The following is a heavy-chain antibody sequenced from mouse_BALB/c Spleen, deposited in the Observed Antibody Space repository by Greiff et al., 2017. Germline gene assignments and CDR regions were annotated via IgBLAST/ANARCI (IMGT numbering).Heavy chain of an antibody. V-gene: IGHV1-4*02. CDR2: INPSSGYT. CDR1: GYTFTSYT. CDR3: ARGLRLSFDY. J-gene: IGHJ2*01. Sequence: VQLQQSAAELARPGASVKMSCKASGYTFTSYTMHWVKQRPGQGLEWIGYINPSSGYTEYNQKFKDKTTLTADKSSSTAYMQLSSLTSEDSAVYYCARGLRLSFDYWGQGTTLTVSS. D-gene: IGHD2-4*01.